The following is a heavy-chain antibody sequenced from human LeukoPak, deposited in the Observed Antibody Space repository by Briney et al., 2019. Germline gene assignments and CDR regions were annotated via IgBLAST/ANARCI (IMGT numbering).Heavy chain of an antibody. V-gene: IGHV4-34*01. J-gene: IGHJ6*03. Sequence: SETLSLTCTVSGGSVSSYYWTWIRQPPGKGLEWIGEINQSGSTNYNPSLKGRVTISVDTSKNQFSLKLSSVTAADTAVYYCARVWFGVYYYYMDVWGKGTTVTVSS. D-gene: IGHD3-10*01. CDR1: GGSVSSYY. CDR2: INQSGST. CDR3: ARVWFGVYYYYMDV.